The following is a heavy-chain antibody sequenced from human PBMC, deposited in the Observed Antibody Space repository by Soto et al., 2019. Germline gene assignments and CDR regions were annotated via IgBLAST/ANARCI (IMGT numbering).Heavy chain of an antibody. D-gene: IGHD6-13*01. CDR2: IIPIFGTT. Sequence: QVQLVQSGAEVKKPGSSVKVSCKASGGTFSSYAISWVRQAPGQGLEWMGGIIPIFGTTNYAQKFQGRVTINADKSTSTAYMELSSLRSEDTAVYYCARQYSSSWLDYYYGMDVWGQGTTVTVSS. V-gene: IGHV1-69*06. J-gene: IGHJ6*02. CDR3: ARQYSSSWLDYYYGMDV. CDR1: GGTFSSYA.